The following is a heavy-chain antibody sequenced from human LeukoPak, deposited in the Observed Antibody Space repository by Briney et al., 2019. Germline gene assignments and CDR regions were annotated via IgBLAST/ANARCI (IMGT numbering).Heavy chain of an antibody. V-gene: IGHV3-11*06. Sequence: GGSLRLSCAASGFTFSDYYMSWIRQAPGKGLEWASYISGSSSYTNYADSVKGRFTISRDSAKNSLYLQVNSLRVEDTAVYYCARIYGDYRYYFDYWGQGTLVTVSS. CDR3: ARIYGDYRYYFDY. J-gene: IGHJ4*02. D-gene: IGHD4-17*01. CDR1: GFTFSDYY. CDR2: ISGSSSYT.